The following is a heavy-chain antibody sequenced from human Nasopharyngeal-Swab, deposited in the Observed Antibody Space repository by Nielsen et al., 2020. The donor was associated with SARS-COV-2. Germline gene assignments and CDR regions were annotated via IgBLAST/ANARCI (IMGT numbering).Heavy chain of an antibody. V-gene: IGHV5-51*01. J-gene: IGHJ4*02. CDR3: ARLGIRSYYFDY. CDR2: IYPGDSDI. Sequence: VRQMPGKGLEWMGIIYPGDSDIRYSPSFQGQVTISADKSISTAYLQWSSLKAPDTAMYYCARLGIRSYYFDYWGQGTLVTVSS. D-gene: IGHD3-16*01.